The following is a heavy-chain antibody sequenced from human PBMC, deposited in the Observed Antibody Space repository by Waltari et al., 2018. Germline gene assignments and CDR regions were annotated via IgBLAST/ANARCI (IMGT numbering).Heavy chain of an antibody. J-gene: IGHJ5*02. V-gene: IGHV1-2*02. D-gene: IGHD1-26*01. Sequence: QVQLVQSGAEVKKPGASVKVSCKASGYTFTGYYMHWVRQAPGQGLEWMGWTNPNMGSTSYAQKFQGSVTMPRDTPISPADMELSRLRSDDTAVYYCARMKWELTDNWFDPWGQGTLVTVSS. CDR3: ARMKWELTDNWFDP. CDR1: GYTFTGYY. CDR2: TNPNMGST.